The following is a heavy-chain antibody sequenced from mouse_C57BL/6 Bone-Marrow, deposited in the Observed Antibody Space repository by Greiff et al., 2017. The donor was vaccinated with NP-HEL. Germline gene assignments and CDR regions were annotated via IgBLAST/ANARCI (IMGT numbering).Heavy chain of an antibody. CDR2: IDPSDSYT. CDR3: ARDDYDRGAMDY. V-gene: IGHV1-50*01. CDR1: GYTFTSYW. Sequence: QVQLQQPGAELVKPGASVKLSCKASGYTFTSYWMQWVKQRPGQGLEWIGEIDPSDSYTNYNQKFKGKATLTVDKSSSTAYMQLSSLTSEDSAVYYCARDDYDRGAMDYWGQGTSVTVSS. J-gene: IGHJ4*01. D-gene: IGHD2-4*01.